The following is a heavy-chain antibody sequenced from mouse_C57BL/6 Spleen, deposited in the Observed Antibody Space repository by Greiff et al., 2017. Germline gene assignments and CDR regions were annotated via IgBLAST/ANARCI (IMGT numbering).Heavy chain of an antibody. J-gene: IGHJ4*01. D-gene: IGHD6-1*01. CDR1: GYTFTSYW. CDR3: ACRPGYYAMDY. Sequence: QVQLQQPGAELVKPGASVKLSCKASGYTFTSYWMHWVKQRPGQGLEWIGMIHPTSGSTNYNEKFKSKATLTVDKSSSTVYMQLSSLTSEYSAVYDCACRPGYYAMDYWGKGTTVTVSS. CDR2: IHPTSGST. V-gene: IGHV1-64*01.